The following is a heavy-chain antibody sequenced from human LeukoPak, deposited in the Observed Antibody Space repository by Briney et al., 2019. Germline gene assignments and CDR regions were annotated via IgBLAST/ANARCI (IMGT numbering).Heavy chain of an antibody. Sequence: QPGGSLRLSCAASGFTFSSYSMNWIRQAPGKGLEWVSYISSSSSTIYYADSVKGRFTISRDNAKNSLYLQMNSLRAEDTAVYYCARSPPDYDFSALPYYFDYWGQGTLVTVSS. CDR3: ARSPPDYDFSALPYYFDY. CDR2: ISSSSSTI. CDR1: GFTFSSYS. V-gene: IGHV3-48*01. D-gene: IGHD3-3*01. J-gene: IGHJ4*02.